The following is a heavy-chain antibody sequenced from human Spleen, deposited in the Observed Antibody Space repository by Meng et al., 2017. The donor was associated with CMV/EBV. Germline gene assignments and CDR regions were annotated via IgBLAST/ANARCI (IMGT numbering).Heavy chain of an antibody. CDR2: MNPNSGNT. CDR1: GYTFTSYG. D-gene: IGHD5-12*01. J-gene: IGHJ5*02. CDR3: ARGRGYIGA. Sequence: ASVKVSCKASGYTFTSYGISWVRQAPGQGLEWMGWMNPNSGNTDYAQKFQGRITMTRNTSKSTVYMELSSLRSDDTAVYYCARGRGYIGAWGQGTLVTVSS. V-gene: IGHV1-8*02.